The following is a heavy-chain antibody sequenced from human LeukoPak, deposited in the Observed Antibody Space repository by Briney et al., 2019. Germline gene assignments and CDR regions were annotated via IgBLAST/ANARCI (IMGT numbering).Heavy chain of an antibody. D-gene: IGHD1-26*01. CDR2: IYYSGST. Sequence: SETLSLTCTVCGGSISSYYWSWIRQPAGKGLEWIGYIYYSGSTNYNPSLKSRVTISVDTSKNQFSLKLSSVTAADTAVYYCSRESGPFSPFGFWGQGNLVTVSS. CDR1: GGSISSYY. V-gene: IGHV4-59*12. J-gene: IGHJ4*02. CDR3: SRESGPFSPFGF.